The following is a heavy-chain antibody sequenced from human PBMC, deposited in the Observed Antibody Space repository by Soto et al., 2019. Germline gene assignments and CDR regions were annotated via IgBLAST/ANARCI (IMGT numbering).Heavy chain of an antibody. D-gene: IGHD3-22*01. V-gene: IGHV3-7*01. Sequence: GGSLRLSFAASGFTFSSYWMSWVRQAPGKGLEWVANIKQDGSEKYYVDSVKGRFTIPRDNAKNSLNLQMNSLRAEDTAVYYCARVTDYYESSGYFDYWGQGT. CDR1: GFTFSSYW. CDR3: ARVTDYYESSGYFDY. J-gene: IGHJ4*02. CDR2: IKQDGSEK.